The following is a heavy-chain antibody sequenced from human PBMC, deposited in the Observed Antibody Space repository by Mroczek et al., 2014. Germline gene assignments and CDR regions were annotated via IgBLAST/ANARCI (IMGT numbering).Heavy chain of an antibody. D-gene: IGHD3-22*01. V-gene: IGHV3-21*01. Sequence: VQLQQSGGGLVKPGGSLRLSCAASGFTFSSYSMNWVRQAPGKGLEWVSSISSSSSYIYYADSVKGRFTISRDNAKNSLYLQMNSLRAEDTAVYYCARDFEEYSSRSHHYDSSGSGWFDPLGPREPLVTVSS. J-gene: IGHJ5*02. CDR2: ISSSSSYI. CDR3: ARDFEEYSSRSHHYDSSGSGWFDP. CDR1: GFTFSSYS.